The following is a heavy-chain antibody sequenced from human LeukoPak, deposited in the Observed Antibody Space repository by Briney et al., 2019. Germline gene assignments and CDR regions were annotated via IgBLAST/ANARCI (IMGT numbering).Heavy chain of an antibody. V-gene: IGHV3-74*01. CDR1: GFTFSNYW. D-gene: IGHD1-14*01. Sequence: GGSLRLSCAASGFTFSNYWMHWVRQAPGKGLVWVSRINSDGINTSYADSVKGRFTISRDNAKNSLYLQMNSLKAEDTAVYYCARAKSDRTLFDACDIWGQGTMVTVSS. J-gene: IGHJ3*02. CDR2: INSDGINT. CDR3: ARAKSDRTLFDACDI.